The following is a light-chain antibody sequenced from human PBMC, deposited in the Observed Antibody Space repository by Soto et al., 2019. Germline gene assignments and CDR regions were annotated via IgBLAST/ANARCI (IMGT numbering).Light chain of an antibody. V-gene: IGLV2-18*01. CDR2: EVS. J-gene: IGLJ1*01. Sequence: QSALTQPPSVSGSPGQSVTISCTGTSSDFGSYNRVSWYQRPPGTGPKLMIYEVSNRPSGVLDRFSGSKSGNTASLTISGLQAEDEAEYYCSLYTTDSTYVFGTGTKVTVL. CDR1: SSDFGSYNR. CDR3: SLYTTDSTYV.